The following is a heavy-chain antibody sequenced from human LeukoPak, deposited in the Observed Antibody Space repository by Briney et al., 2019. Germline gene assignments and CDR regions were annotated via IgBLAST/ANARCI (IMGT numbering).Heavy chain of an antibody. CDR2: IYPGDSDT. CDR3: ASASGDRSFDY. V-gene: IGHV5-51*01. J-gene: IGHJ4*02. D-gene: IGHD2-21*01. CDR1: GYIFTSYW. Sequence: ESLTLSCKGSGYIFTSYWIGWVRQMPGKGLEWMGIIYPGDSDTRYSPSFQGQVTISADKSISTAYLQWSSLKASDTAMYYCASASGDRSFDYWGQGTLVTVSS.